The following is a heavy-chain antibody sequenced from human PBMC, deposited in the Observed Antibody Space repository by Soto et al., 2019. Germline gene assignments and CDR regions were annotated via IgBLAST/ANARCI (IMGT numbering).Heavy chain of an antibody. D-gene: IGHD3-10*01. J-gene: IGHJ1*01. CDR1: GFTFSSYA. CDR3: AKHPLWFGELD. Sequence: EGQLLESGGGLVQPGGSLRLSCAASGFTFSSYAMNWVRQAPGKGLEWVSAISSSGADTYYADSVKGRFTISRDNSKNTLHLQMNSLRAEDTAVHYCAKHPLWFGELDCVHGTLVTVSS. V-gene: IGHV3-23*01. CDR2: ISSSGADT.